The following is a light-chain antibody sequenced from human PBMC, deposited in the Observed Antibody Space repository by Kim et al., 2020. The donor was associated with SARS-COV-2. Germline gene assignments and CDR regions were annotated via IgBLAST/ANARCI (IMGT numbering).Light chain of an antibody. CDR2: KDS. J-gene: IGLJ3*02. Sequence: SYELTQPLSVSVALGQTARLNCGGNNIQTKNVHWYRQKPGQAPVLVMYKDSKRPSGIPERFSGSNSGNTATLTITRAQAGDEADYYCQVWDSGTWVFGGG. CDR1: NIQTKN. CDR3: QVWDSGTWV. V-gene: IGLV3-9*01.